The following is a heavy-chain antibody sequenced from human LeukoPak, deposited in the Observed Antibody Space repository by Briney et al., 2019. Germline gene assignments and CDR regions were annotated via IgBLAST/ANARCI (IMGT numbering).Heavy chain of an antibody. CDR3: ARNEGQQLSRSWVDP. D-gene: IGHD6-13*01. Sequence: SETLSLTCAVYGGSFSGYYWSWIRQPPGKGLEWIGEINHSGSTNYNPSLKSRVTISVDTSKNQFSLKLSSVTAADTAVYYCARNEGQQLSRSWVDPWGQGTLVTVSS. CDR2: INHSGST. V-gene: IGHV4-34*01. CDR1: GGSFSGYY. J-gene: IGHJ5*02.